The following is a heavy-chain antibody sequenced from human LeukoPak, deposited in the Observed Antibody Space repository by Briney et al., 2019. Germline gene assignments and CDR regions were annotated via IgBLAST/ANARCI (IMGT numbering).Heavy chain of an antibody. D-gene: IGHD5-24*01. CDR1: GFTFSSYW. J-gene: IGHJ4*02. CDR2: IKQDGSEK. V-gene: IGHV3-7*01. CDR3: ANNFDY. Sequence: GGSLRLSCVASGFTFSSYWMSWVRQAPGKGLEWVANIKQDGSEKYYADSVKGRFTISRDNSKNMLYLQMNSLRAEDTAVYYCANNFDYWGQGTLVTVSS.